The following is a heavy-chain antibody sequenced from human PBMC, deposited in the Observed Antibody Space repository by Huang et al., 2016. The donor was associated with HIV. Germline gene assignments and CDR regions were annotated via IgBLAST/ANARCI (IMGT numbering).Heavy chain of an antibody. J-gene: IGHJ4*02. CDR3: AKPVSGSYTGFNY. Sequence: QVQLVESGGGVVQPGGSLRLSCAASGFTFSSYGIHWVRQAPGTGLEWVAFIRYDGTNKYYADSVKGRFTISRDNSKNTLYLQVNSLRADDTAVYYCAKPVSGSYTGFNYWGQGTLVTVSS. V-gene: IGHV3-30*02. D-gene: IGHD1-26*01. CDR1: GFTFSSYG. CDR2: IRYDGTNK.